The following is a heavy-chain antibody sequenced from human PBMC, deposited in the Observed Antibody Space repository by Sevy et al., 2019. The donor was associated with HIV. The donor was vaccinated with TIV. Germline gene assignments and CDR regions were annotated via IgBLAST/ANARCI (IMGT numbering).Heavy chain of an antibody. CDR2: ISYDGSNK. J-gene: IGHJ3*02. Sequence: GGCLRLSCAASGFTFSSYAMHWVRQAPGKGLEWVAVISYDGSNKYYADSVKGRFTISRDNSKNTLYLQMNSLRAEDTAVYNCAQVEAPGGLAAAAADAFDIWGQGTMVTVSS. CDR3: AQVEAPGGLAAAAADAFDI. V-gene: IGHV3-30-3*02. D-gene: IGHD6-13*01. CDR1: GFTFSSYA.